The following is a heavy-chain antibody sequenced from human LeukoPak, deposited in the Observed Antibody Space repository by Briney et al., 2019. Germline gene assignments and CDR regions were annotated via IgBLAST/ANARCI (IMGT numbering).Heavy chain of an antibody. J-gene: IGHJ4*02. CDR1: GFTFSSYS. D-gene: IGHD2-15*01. CDR3: AREPRYCSGGSCYSDY. Sequence: PGGSLRLSCAASGFTFSSYSMNWVRQAPGKGLEWVSSISSSSSYIYYADSVKGRFTISRDNAKNSLYLQMNSLRAEDTAVYYCAREPRYCSGGSCYSDYWGQGTLVTVSS. V-gene: IGHV3-21*01. CDR2: ISSSSSYI.